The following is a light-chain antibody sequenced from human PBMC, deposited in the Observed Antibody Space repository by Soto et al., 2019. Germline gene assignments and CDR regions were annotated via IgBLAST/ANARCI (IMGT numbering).Light chain of an antibody. V-gene: IGLV2-14*03. J-gene: IGLJ2*01. CDR3: GSYTTTSTVV. CDR1: SSDVGGYYY. Sequence: QSALTQPASVSGSPGQSITISCTGNSSDVGGYYYVSWYQHHPGKAPKLMIYDVTNRPSGASKRFSASKSGNTAPVTISGGQAEDEASYYCGSYTTTSTVVFGGGTKLTVL. CDR2: DVT.